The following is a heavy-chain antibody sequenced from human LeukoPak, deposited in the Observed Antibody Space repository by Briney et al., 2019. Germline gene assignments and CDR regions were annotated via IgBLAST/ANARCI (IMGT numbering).Heavy chain of an antibody. CDR2: IKQDGSEK. J-gene: IGHJ4*02. CDR1: GFTFSSYW. V-gene: IGHV3-7*01. Sequence: GGSLRLSCAASGFTFSSYWVSWVRQAPGKGLEWVANIKQDGSEKHYVDSVKGRFTISRDNAKNSLYLQMNSLRAEDTAVYYCASSSSGWYALSSFDYWGQGTLVTVSS. CDR3: ASSSSGWYALSSFDY. D-gene: IGHD6-19*01.